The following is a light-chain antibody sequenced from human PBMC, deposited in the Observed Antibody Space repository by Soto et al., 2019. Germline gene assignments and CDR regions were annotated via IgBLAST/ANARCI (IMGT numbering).Light chain of an antibody. CDR1: ERVSTN. V-gene: IGKV3-15*01. CDR3: QQYNNWPRT. Sequence: DIVMTQSPLTLSVSPGESATLSCRASERVSTNLAWYQQKPGQAPRLLIYGASTRATGIPARFSGSGSGTEFTLTISSLQSEDFAVYYCQQYNNWPRTFGQGTKVDIK. J-gene: IGKJ1*01. CDR2: GAS.